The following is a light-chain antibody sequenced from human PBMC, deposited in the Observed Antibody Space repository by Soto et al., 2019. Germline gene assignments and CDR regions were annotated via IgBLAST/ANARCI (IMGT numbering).Light chain of an antibody. CDR1: SSDVGAYKY. V-gene: IGLV2-14*03. Sequence: QSVLTQPASVSGSPGQSITISCTGTSSDVGAYKYVSWYQQHPGKAPKLIIYGVSNRPSGVSNRFSGSKSGNTAFLTISGLQPEDEADYYCSSFTGTTTLDVFGTGTKGTVL. CDR3: SSFTGTTTLDV. J-gene: IGLJ1*01. CDR2: GVS.